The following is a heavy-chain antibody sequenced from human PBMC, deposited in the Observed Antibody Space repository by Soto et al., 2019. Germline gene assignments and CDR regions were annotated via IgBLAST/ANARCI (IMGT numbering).Heavy chain of an antibody. CDR3: ARGRYCLTGRCFPNWFDS. V-gene: IGHV4-30-4*01. CDR2: IYKSTTT. D-gene: IGHD2-15*01. CDR1: GDSISTVDYF. J-gene: IGHJ5*01. Sequence: SETLSLTCSVSGDSISTVDYFWAWIRQPPGQALEYVGYIYKSTTTYYNPSFESRVAISLDTSKSQFSLTVTSVTAADTAVYFCARGRYCLTGRCFPNWFDSWGQGTLVTVSS.